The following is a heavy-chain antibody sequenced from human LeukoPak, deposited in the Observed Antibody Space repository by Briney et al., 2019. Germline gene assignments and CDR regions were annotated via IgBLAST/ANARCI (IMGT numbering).Heavy chain of an antibody. CDR1: GFTSSSYG. J-gene: IGHJ4*02. Sequence: GGSLRLSCAASGFTSSSYGMHWVRQAPGKGLEWVAVIWYDGSNKYYADSVKGRFTISRDNSKNTLYLQMNSLRAEDTAVYYCARARARELGYCSGGSCSWMYYFDYWGQGTLVTVSS. CDR3: ARARARELGYCSGGSCSWMYYFDY. CDR2: IWYDGSNK. V-gene: IGHV3-33*01. D-gene: IGHD2-15*01.